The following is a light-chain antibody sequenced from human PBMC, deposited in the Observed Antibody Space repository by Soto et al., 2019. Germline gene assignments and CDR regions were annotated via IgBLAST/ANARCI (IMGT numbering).Light chain of an antibody. Sequence: EIVLTQSPGTLSLSPGERATLSCRASQSVSSSYLAWYQQKPGQAPRLLIYGASSRATGIPDRFSGSASGTDFTLTISRLEPEDFAVYYWQQYGSSPRTFGQGTKVEIK. CDR2: GAS. V-gene: IGKV3-20*01. CDR3: QQYGSSPRT. CDR1: QSVSSSY. J-gene: IGKJ1*01.